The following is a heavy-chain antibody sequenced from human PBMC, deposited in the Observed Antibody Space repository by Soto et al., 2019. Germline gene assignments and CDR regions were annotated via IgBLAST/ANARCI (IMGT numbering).Heavy chain of an antibody. CDR3: ARAHYDFWSGYTYYYGMDV. J-gene: IGHJ6*02. D-gene: IGHD3-3*01. Sequence: SVKVSCKASGGTFSSYAIIWVRQAPGQGLEWMGGIIPILGTANYAQKFQGRVTITADESTSTAYMELSSLRSEDTAVYYCARAHYDFWSGYTYYYGMDVWGQGTTVTVSS. V-gene: IGHV1-69*13. CDR1: GGTFSSYA. CDR2: IIPILGTA.